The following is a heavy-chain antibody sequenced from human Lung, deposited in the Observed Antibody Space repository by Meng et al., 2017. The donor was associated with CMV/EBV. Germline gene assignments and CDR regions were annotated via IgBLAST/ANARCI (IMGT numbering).Heavy chain of an antibody. CDR3: ARSIFGAPGGV. D-gene: IGHD3-3*01. V-gene: IGHV3-53*01. J-gene: IGHJ6*02. Sequence: GGSLRLSCAASGFTVSSNYMSWVRQAPGKGLEWVSVIYSGGSTYYADSVKGRFTISRDNSKNTLYLQMNSLRAEDTAMYYCARSIFGAPGGVWGQGTTVTVSS. CDR1: GFTVSSNY. CDR2: IYSGGST.